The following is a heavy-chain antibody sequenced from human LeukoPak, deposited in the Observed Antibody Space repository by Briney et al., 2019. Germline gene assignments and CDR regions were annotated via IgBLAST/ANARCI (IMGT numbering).Heavy chain of an antibody. D-gene: IGHD3-10*01. CDR2: ISAYNGNT. J-gene: IGHJ5*02. Sequence: ASVKVSCKASGYTFTSYGISWVRQAPGQGLEWMGWISAYNGNTNYAQKLQGRVTMTTDTSTSTAYMELRSLRSDDTAVYYCAKGVGFGELLYNWFDPWGQGTLVTVSS. CDR1: GYTFTSYG. CDR3: AKGVGFGELLYNWFDP. V-gene: IGHV1-18*01.